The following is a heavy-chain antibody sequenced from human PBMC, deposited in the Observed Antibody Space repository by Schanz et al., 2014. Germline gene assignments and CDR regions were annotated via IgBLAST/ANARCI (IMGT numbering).Heavy chain of an antibody. CDR1: GYTFTSYY. Sequence: QVQLVQSWAEVKKPGASVKVSCEASGYTFTSYYIHWFRQAPGQGLEWMGLINPSVGNTNYAQKFRGRVTMTRDTSTSTVYMELSSLRSEDTAVYFCARGPSTGAFDIWGQGTMVTVSS. J-gene: IGHJ3*02. CDR2: INPSVGNT. V-gene: IGHV1-46*03. CDR3: ARGPSTGAFDI.